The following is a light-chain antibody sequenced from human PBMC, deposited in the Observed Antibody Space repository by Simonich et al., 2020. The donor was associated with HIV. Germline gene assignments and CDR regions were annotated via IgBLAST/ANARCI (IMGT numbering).Light chain of an antibody. CDR3: AAWDDSLNGWV. J-gene: IGLJ3*02. Sequence: QSVLTQPPSASGTPGQRVTISCSGSTSNIGSNTVNWHQQLPGTAPKLLIYENNPRPSGVPDRFSGSKSGTSASLAISGLQSEDEADYYCAAWDDSLNGWVFGGGTKLTVL. CDR2: ENN. CDR1: TSNIGSNT. V-gene: IGLV1-44*01.